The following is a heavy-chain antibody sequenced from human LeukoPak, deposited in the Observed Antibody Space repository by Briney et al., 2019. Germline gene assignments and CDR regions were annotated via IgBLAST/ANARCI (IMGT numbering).Heavy chain of an antibody. CDR3: AKDVTMVRGAAFDY. CDR2: ISWNSGSI. D-gene: IGHD3-10*01. Sequence: GGSLRLSCAASGFTFDDYAMHWVRQAPGKGLDWVSGISWNSGSIGYADSVKGRFTISRDNAKNSLYLQMNSLRAEDTALYYCAKDVTMVRGAAFDYWGQGTLVTVSS. V-gene: IGHV3-9*01. J-gene: IGHJ4*02. CDR1: GFTFDDYA.